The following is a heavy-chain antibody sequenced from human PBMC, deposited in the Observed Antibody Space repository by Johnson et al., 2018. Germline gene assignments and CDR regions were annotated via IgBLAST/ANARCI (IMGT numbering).Heavy chain of an antibody. CDR1: GFTFSGFG. CDR2: LSDDGRNQ. D-gene: IGHD2-2*02. V-gene: IGHV3-30*18. J-gene: IGHJ6*03. Sequence: QVRLVQSGGGVVQPGRSLRLSCVGSGFTFSGFGMHWVRQAPGKGLEWLAVLSDDGRNQFYAGSVKGRFTISRAHSKTTVFLQMNSLRPEDPALYFIAKEGLYLTSVDFRNFHYYYYMDVWGRGTTVTGTS. CDR3: AKEGLYLTSVDFRNFHYYYYMDV.